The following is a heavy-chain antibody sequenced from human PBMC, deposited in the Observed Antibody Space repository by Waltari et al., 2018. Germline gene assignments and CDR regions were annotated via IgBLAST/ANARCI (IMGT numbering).Heavy chain of an antibody. CDR2: SSSSSSYI. Sequence: EVQLVESGGGLVKPGGSLRLSCAASGFTFSSYSMNWVRQAPGKGLGGVSSSSSSSSYIYYADSVKGRFTISRDNAKNSLYLQMNSLRAEDTAVYYCARDRGAFDIWGRGTMVTVSS. CDR1: GFTFSSYS. D-gene: IGHD3-10*01. CDR3: ARDRGAFDI. J-gene: IGHJ3*02. V-gene: IGHV3-21*01.